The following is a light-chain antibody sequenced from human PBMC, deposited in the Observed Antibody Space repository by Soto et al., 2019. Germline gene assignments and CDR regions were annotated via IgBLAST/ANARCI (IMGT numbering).Light chain of an antibody. CDR1: RSLSSDY. CDR3: QQYGSSPIT. CDR2: HAS. Sequence: EIVFTQSPGTLSLSPGERATLSCRASRSLSSDYLAWYQQKPGQAPRILFYHASRRATGTPDRFSVSGSGTDFTLTISRLEPEDFAVYYCQQYGSSPITFGQGTRLEIK. V-gene: IGKV3-20*01. J-gene: IGKJ5*01.